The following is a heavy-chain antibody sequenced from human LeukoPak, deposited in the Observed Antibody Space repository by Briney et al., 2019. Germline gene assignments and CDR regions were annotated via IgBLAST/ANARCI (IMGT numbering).Heavy chain of an antibody. Sequence: SETLSLTCAVYGGSFSGYYWSWIRQPPGKGLEWIGEINHSGSINYNPALKNRVTISVETSKNHSSLKLSSVTAADTAVYYCARGYGGSRVSRTSFHNWFDPWGQGTLVTVSS. CDR2: INHSGSI. V-gene: IGHV4-34*01. D-gene: IGHD6-13*01. J-gene: IGHJ5*02. CDR1: GGSFSGYY. CDR3: ARGYGGSRVSRTSFHNWFDP.